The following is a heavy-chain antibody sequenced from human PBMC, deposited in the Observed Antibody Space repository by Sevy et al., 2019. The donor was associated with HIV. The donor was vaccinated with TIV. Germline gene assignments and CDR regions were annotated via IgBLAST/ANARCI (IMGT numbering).Heavy chain of an antibody. CDR2: VTPNSGAT. CDR3: AGQSLGWYNWFDP. D-gene: IGHD6-19*01. Sequence: ASVKVSCKASGYNFYIHWVRQAPGQGLEWMGRVTPNSGATSYAQKFQDRVAMTMDTSINPAYMELSGLKSDDTATYYGAGQSLGWYNWFDPWGQGTLVTVSS. V-gene: IGHV1-2*06. CDR1: GYNFY. J-gene: IGHJ5*02.